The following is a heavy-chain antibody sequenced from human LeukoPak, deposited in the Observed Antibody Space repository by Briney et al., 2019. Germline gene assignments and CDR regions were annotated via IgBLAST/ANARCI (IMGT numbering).Heavy chain of an antibody. Sequence: SVKVSCKASGGTFSSYAISWVRQAPGQGLEWMGGIIPIFGTANYAQKFQGRVTITADESTSTAYMELNSLRSEDTAVYYCASGISVWVAYFDYWGQGTLVTVSS. CDR1: GGTFSSYA. J-gene: IGHJ4*02. D-gene: IGHD5/OR15-5a*01. CDR3: ASGISVWVAYFDY. V-gene: IGHV1-69*13. CDR2: IIPIFGTA.